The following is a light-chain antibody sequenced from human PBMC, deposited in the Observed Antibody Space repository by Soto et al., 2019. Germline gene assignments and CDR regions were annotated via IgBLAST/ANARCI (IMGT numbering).Light chain of an antibody. CDR2: GAS. CDR1: QSVSASF. J-gene: IGKJ2*01. Sequence: EIVLTQSPGTLSLSPGETAALSCRASQSVSASFLAWYQQKPGQAPRLLISGASSRATGIPDRFSGSGSGTDFTLTISRLEPEDFAVYYCQHFSSSPYTFGQGTKLKIK. CDR3: QHFSSSPYT. V-gene: IGKV3-20*01.